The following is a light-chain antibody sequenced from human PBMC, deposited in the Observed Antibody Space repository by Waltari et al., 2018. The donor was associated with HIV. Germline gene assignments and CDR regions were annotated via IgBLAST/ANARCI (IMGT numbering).Light chain of an antibody. J-gene: IGLJ3*02. CDR3: SSCAGSNNGV. V-gene: IGLV2-8*01. Sequence: QSALTQPPSASGSPGQSVTIHCTGTSSDVGGYNYVPWYQQHPGKAPKLMIYEVSKRPSGVPDRCSGSKSGNTASLTVSGLQAEDEADYYCSSCAGSNNGVFGGGTKLTVL. CDR2: EVS. CDR1: SSDVGGYNY.